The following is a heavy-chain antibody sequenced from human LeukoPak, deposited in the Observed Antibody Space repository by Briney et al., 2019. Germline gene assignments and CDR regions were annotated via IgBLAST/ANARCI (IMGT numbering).Heavy chain of an antibody. V-gene: IGHV3-64*01. J-gene: IGHJ4*02. CDR3: ARSHVDTAMVTALDY. CDR2: ISSNGGST. CDR1: GFTFSSYA. Sequence: GGSLRLSCAASGFTFSSYAMHWVRQAPGKGLEYVSAISSNGGSTYYANSVKGRFTISRDNSKNTLYLPMGSLRAEDMAVYYCARSHVDTAMVTALDYWGQGTLVTVSS. D-gene: IGHD5-18*01.